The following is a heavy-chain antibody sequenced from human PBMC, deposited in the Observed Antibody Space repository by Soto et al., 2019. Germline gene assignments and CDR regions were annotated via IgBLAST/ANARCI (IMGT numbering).Heavy chain of an antibody. CDR1: GFTFSSYA. CDR3: AKVAQAQWLAEYYFDY. V-gene: IGHV3-23*01. J-gene: IGHJ4*02. D-gene: IGHD6-19*01. Sequence: EVQLLESGGGLVQPGGSLRLSCAASGFTFSSYAMRWVRQAPGKGREWVSAISGSGGSTYYADSVKGRFTISRDNSKNTLYLQMNSLRAEDTAVYYCAKVAQAQWLAEYYFDYWGQGTLVTVSS. CDR2: ISGSGGST.